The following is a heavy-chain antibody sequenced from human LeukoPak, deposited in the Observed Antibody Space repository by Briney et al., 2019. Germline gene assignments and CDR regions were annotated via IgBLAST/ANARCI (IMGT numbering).Heavy chain of an antibody. CDR1: GFSFSGYG. V-gene: IGHV3-30*03. Sequence: GGSLRLSCAASGFSFSGYGMHWVRQAPGKGLEWVAVISYDGSDKKYGDSVKGRFTISRDNSKNTLYLQMNSLRAEDTAVYYCAREGQPASFDYWGQGTLVTVSS. CDR3: AREGQPASFDY. D-gene: IGHD2-2*01. J-gene: IGHJ4*02. CDR2: ISYDGSDK.